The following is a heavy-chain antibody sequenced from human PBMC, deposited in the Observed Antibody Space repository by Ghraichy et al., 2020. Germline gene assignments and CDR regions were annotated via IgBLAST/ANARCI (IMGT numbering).Heavy chain of an antibody. J-gene: IGHJ6*02. CDR2: ISCSGSTI. CDR1: GFTFSSYE. Sequence: GESLNISCAASGFTFSSYEMNWVRQAPGKGLEWVSYISCSGSTIYYADSVKGRFTISRDNAKNSLYLQMNSLRAEDTAVYYCARDIVVVPAAMRYYYYGMDVWGQGTTVTVSS. CDR3: ARDIVVVPAAMRYYYYGMDV. D-gene: IGHD2-2*01. V-gene: IGHV3-48*03.